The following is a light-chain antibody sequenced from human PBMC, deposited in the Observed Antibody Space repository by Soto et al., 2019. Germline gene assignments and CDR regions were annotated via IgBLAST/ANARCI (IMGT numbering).Light chain of an antibody. CDR3: QTWGTGIGV. J-gene: IGLJ2*01. CDR1: SGHSSYA. V-gene: IGLV4-69*01. CDR2: LNSDGSH. Sequence: QLVLTQSPSASASLRASVKLTCTLSSGHSSYAIAWHQQQPEKGPRYLMKLNSDGSHRKGDGIPDRFSGSSSGAEHYLTIPSLQSEDEADYYCQTWGTGIGVFGGGTKLTVL.